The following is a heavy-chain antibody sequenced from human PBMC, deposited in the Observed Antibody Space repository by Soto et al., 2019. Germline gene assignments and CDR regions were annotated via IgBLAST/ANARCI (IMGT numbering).Heavy chain of an antibody. CDR3: ARVRLTFPAADSLYYFDY. D-gene: IGHD6-13*01. Sequence: GASVKVSCKASGGTFSSYAISWVRQAPGQGLEWMGGIIPIFGTANYAQKFQGRVTITADESTSTAYMELSSLRSEDTAVYYCARVRLTFPAADSLYYFDYWGQGTLVTVSS. CDR1: GGTFSSYA. V-gene: IGHV1-69*13. J-gene: IGHJ4*02. CDR2: IIPIFGTA.